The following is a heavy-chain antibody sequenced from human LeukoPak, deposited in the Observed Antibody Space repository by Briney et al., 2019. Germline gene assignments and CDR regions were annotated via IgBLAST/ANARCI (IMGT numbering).Heavy chain of an antibody. V-gene: IGHV3-23*01. Sequence: GGSLRLSCTASGFAFSVYAMSWLRQPPGKGLEWVSTINANSGTTSYAASVRGRFTISRDNSKNTLYLQLNTLRANDTATYYCAKPISGGLAVTADWFHPWGQGTLVVVSS. CDR3: AKPISGGLAVTADWFHP. J-gene: IGHJ5*01. D-gene: IGHD6-19*01. CDR2: INANSGTT. CDR1: GFAFSVYA.